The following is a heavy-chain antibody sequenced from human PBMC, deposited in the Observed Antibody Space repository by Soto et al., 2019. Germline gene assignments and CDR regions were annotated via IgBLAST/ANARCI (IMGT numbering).Heavy chain of an antibody. V-gene: IGHV4-39*01. CDR2: IHYSGTS. D-gene: IGHD2-21*01. Sequence: QVQLQESGPGLVKPSETLSLTCSVSGDSISSSSQYWGWIRQPPGKGLEWIGSIHYSGTSYYNPSLKSRVTIFVDTSKNQLPLKLSSVTAADTAVYYCARHWIAGSSIPWGQGTLVTVSS. J-gene: IGHJ5*02. CDR1: GDSISSSSQY. CDR3: ARHWIAGSSIP.